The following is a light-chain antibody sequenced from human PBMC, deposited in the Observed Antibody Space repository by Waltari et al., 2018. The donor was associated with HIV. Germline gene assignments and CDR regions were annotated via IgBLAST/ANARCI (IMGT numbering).Light chain of an antibody. J-gene: IGKJ2*01. CDR3: QQYGSSSYT. CDR2: GTS. CDR1: QSVTSSY. V-gene: IGKV3-20*01. Sequence: EIVLPQSPGTLSLSPGDRATLPCRASQSVTSSYLAWYQQTPGQTPRLLIYGTSNRATGIPDRFSGSGSGTDFTLTISRLDPEDFAVYYCQQYGSSSYTFGQGTKLEIK.